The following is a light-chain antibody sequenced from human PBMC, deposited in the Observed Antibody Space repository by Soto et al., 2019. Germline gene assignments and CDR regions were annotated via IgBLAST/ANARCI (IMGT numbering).Light chain of an antibody. Sequence: EIVMTQSPATLSVSPGDTATLSCRASQSVLNNLAWYQQKAGQAPRLLIYGASTRFSGIPARISGSGSGTEFTLTISSLKSEDFAVYFCQQYNYWPGTFGQGTKLEIK. CDR1: QSVLNN. V-gene: IGKV3-15*01. CDR3: QQYNYWPGT. J-gene: IGKJ2*01. CDR2: GAS.